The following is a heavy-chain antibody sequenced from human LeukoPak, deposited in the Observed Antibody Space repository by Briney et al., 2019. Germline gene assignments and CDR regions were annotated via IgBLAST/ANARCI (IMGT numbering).Heavy chain of an antibody. CDR1: GFTFSSYV. Sequence: GGSLRLSCSAFGFTFSSYVMHWDRQAPGKGLEYVSAISSNGGSTYYADSVKGRFTISRDNSKNTLYLQMSSLRAEDTAVYYCVKANGMGWYSGYFDYWGQGALVTVSS. J-gene: IGHJ4*02. CDR3: VKANGMGWYSGYFDY. CDR2: ISSNGGST. V-gene: IGHV3-64D*06. D-gene: IGHD1-26*01.